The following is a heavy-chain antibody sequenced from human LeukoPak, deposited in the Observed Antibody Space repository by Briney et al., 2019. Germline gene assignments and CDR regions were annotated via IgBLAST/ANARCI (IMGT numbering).Heavy chain of an antibody. V-gene: IGHV3-33*01. J-gene: IGHJ3*02. CDR2: IWYDGSNK. CDR3: ASYVLGDAFDI. D-gene: IGHD3-3*02. Sequence: GGSLRLSCAASGFTFSSYGMHWVRQAPGRGLEWVAVIWYDGSNKYYADSVKGRFTISRDNSKNTLYLQMNSLRAEDTAVYYCASYVLGDAFDIWGQGTMVTVSS. CDR1: GFTFSSYG.